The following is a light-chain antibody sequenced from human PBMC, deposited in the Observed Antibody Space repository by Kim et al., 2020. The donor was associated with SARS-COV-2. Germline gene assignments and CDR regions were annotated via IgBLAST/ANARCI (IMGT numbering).Light chain of an antibody. V-gene: IGLV3-9*01. J-gene: IGLJ2*01. CDR2: RDS. Sequence: SVGLGQTARITCGGNNIGSKNVHWYQQKPGQAPVLVIYRDSNRPSGIPERFSGSNSGNTATLTISRAQAGDEADYYCQVWDSSVVVFGGGTQLTVL. CDR3: QVWDSSVVV. CDR1: NIGSKN.